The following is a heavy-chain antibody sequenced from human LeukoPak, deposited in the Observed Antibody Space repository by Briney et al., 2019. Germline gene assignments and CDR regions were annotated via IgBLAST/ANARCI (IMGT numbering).Heavy chain of an antibody. CDR2: IIPIFGTA. D-gene: IGHD3-10*01. CDR1: GGTFSSYA. Sequence: SVKVSCKASGGTFSSYAISWVRQAPGQGLEWMGGIIPIFGTANYAQKFQGRVTITTDESTSTAYMELSSLRSEDTAVYYCARSSFRGVTLFDYWGQGTLVTVSS. J-gene: IGHJ4*02. CDR3: ARSSFRGVTLFDY. V-gene: IGHV1-69*05.